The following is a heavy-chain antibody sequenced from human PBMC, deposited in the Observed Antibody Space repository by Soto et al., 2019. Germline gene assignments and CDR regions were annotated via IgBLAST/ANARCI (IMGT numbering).Heavy chain of an antibody. J-gene: IGHJ4*02. Sequence: EVQLVESGGGLVKPGGSLRLSCAASGFTFSSYSMNWVCQAPGKGLEWVSSISSSSSYIYYADSVKGRFTISRDNAKNSLYLQMNSLRAEDTAVYYCARGKGCSGGSCYFDYWGQGTLVTVSS. CDR2: ISSSSSYI. V-gene: IGHV3-21*01. D-gene: IGHD2-15*01. CDR3: ARGKGCSGGSCYFDY. CDR1: GFTFSSYS.